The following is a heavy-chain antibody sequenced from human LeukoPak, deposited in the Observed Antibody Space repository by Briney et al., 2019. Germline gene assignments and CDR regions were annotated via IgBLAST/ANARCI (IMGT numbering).Heavy chain of an antibody. V-gene: IGHV4-59*01. CDR2: IYYSGST. CDR1: GGSISSYY. Sequence: SETLSLTCTVSGGSISSYYWSWIRQPPGKGLEWIGYIYYSGSTNYNPSLKSRVTISVDTSKNQFSLKLSSVTAADTAVYYCARAIAVAATFDYWGQGTLVTVSS. D-gene: IGHD6-19*01. J-gene: IGHJ4*02. CDR3: ARAIAVAATFDY.